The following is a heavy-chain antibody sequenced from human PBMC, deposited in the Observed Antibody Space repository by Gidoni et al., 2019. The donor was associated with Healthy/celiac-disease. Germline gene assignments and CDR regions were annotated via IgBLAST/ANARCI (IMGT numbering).Heavy chain of an antibody. CDR2: ISSSSSYT. V-gene: IGHV3-11*05. D-gene: IGHD5-12*01. CDR1: GFTFSDYY. CDR3: ARGGDSGYDKSFDY. J-gene: IGHJ4*02. Sequence: QVQLVESGGVLVKPGGSLRLSCAASGFTFSDYYMSWIRQAPGKGLGWVSYISSSSSYTNYADSVKGRFTISRDNAKNSLYLQMNSLRAEDTAVYYCARGGDSGYDKSFDYWGQGTLVTVSS.